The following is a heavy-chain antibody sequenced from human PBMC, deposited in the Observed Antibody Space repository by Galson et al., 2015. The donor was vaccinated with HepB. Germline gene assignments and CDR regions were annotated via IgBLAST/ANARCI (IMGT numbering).Heavy chain of an antibody. CDR1: GYTFTSYG. CDR2: ISAYNGDT. Sequence: SVKVSCKASGYTFTSYGISWVRQAPGQGLEWMGWISAYNGDTNYAQKLQGRVTMTTDTSTSTAYMELRSLRSDDTAVYYCARMRGVGWELLPRPFDYWGQGTLVTVSS. J-gene: IGHJ4*02. CDR3: ARMRGVGWELLPRPFDY. V-gene: IGHV1-18*01. D-gene: IGHD1-26*01.